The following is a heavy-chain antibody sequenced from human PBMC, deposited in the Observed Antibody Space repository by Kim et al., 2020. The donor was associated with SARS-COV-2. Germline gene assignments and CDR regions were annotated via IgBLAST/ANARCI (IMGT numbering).Heavy chain of an antibody. Sequence: ASVKVSCKASGYTFTSYAMNWVRQAPGQGLEWMGWINTNTGNPTYAQGFTGRFVFSLDTSVSTAYLQISSLKAEDTAVYYCARDEMEGYYYYYGMDVWGQGTTVTVSS. J-gene: IGHJ6*02. CDR3: ARDEMEGYYYYYGMDV. D-gene: IGHD1-1*01. CDR2: INTNTGNP. V-gene: IGHV7-4-1*02. CDR1: GYTFTSYA.